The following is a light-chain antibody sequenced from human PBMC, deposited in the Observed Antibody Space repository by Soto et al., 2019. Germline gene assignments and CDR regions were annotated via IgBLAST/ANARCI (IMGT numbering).Light chain of an antibody. CDR3: QHRSNWPRLT. V-gene: IGKV3-11*01. CDR1: QSVSRY. CDR2: DAS. J-gene: IGKJ4*01. Sequence: EIVLTQSPATLSLSPGERATLSCRASQSVSRYLAWYQQKPGQAPRLLIYDASNRATGIPARFSGSGSGTDFTLPISSLEPEDFAVYYCQHRSNWPRLTFGGGTKVEIK.